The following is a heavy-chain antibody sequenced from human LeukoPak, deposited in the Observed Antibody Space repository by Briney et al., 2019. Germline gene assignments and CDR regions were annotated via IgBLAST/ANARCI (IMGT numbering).Heavy chain of an antibody. CDR2: ISYDGSNK. CDR1: GFTFSSYA. D-gene: IGHD2-15*01. CDR3: ASLAGYRCSGGSCYSLDY. V-gene: IGHV3-30*04. Sequence: GGSLRLSCAASGFTFSSYAMHWVRQAPGKGLEWVAVISYDGSNKYYADSVKGRFTISRDNSKNTLYLQVNSLRAEDTAVYYCASLAGYRCSGGSCYSLDYWGQGTLVTVSS. J-gene: IGHJ4*02.